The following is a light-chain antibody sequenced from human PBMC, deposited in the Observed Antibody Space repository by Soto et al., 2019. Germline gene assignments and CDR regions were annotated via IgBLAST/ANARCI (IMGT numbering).Light chain of an antibody. CDR1: QSVSISY. CDR2: GAS. CDR3: QQYDSSPPFALT. J-gene: IGKJ4*01. Sequence: EIVLTQSPGTLSLFPGERATLSCRASQSVSISYLAWYQQRPGQAPRLLIYGASSRATGIPDRFSGSGSGTDFTLTINRLEPEDFAVYYCQQYDSSPPFALTFGGGTKVDIK. V-gene: IGKV3-20*01.